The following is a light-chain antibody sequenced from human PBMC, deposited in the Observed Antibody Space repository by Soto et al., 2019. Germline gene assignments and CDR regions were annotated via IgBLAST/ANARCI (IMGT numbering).Light chain of an antibody. CDR1: QSVSSY. Sequence: EIVLTQSPGTLSLSPGERATLSCRASQSVSSYLAWYQQKPGQAPRLLVYGASSRATGIPDRFSGSGSGTDFTLTISRLEPEDFAVYYCQQYLRSPPTFGGGTKVEIK. J-gene: IGKJ4*01. CDR2: GAS. CDR3: QQYLRSPPT. V-gene: IGKV3-20*01.